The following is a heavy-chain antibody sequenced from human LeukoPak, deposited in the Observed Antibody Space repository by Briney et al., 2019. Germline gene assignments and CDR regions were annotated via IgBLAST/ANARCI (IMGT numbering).Heavy chain of an antibody. Sequence: SETLSLTCAVYGGSFSGYYWSWIRQPPGKGLEWIGEINHSGSTNYNPSLKSRVTISVDTSRNQFSLKLSSVTAADTAVYYCASRVSRQQLVLRAFDIWGQGTMVTVSS. D-gene: IGHD6-13*01. J-gene: IGHJ3*02. CDR1: GGSFSGYY. CDR3: ASRVSRQQLVLRAFDI. CDR2: INHSGST. V-gene: IGHV4-34*01.